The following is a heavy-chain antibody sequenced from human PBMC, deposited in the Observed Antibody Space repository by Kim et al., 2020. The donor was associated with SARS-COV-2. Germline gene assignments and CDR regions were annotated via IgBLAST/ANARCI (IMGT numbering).Heavy chain of an antibody. J-gene: IGHJ6*02. D-gene: IGHD3-10*01. V-gene: IGHV4-4*02. CDR1: GGSISSSNW. CDR2: IYHSGST. Sequence: SETLSLTCAVSGGSISSSNWWSWVRQPPGKGLEWIGEIYHSGSTNYNPSLKSRVTISVDKSKNQFSLMMSSVTAADTAVYYCGRRGSGSYYNYYYYGMDVWGQGTTVTVSS. CDR3: GRRGSGSYYNYYYYGMDV.